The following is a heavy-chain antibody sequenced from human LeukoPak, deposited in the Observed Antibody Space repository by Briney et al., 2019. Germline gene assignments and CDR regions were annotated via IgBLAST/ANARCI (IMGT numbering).Heavy chain of an antibody. J-gene: IGHJ4*02. D-gene: IGHD6-13*01. Sequence: GASLRLSCAASGFTFSSYAMSWVRQAPGKGLGWVSAINPTGGSTYYADSVKGRFTISRDNSKNTLYLQMNSLRAEDTAVYFCASAGSHTYFDSWGPGTLVTVSS. CDR3: ASAGSHTYFDS. V-gene: IGHV3-23*01. CDR2: INPTGGST. CDR1: GFTFSSYA.